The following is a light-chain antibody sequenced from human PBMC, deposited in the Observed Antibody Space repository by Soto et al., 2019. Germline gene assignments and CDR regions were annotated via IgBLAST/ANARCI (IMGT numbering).Light chain of an antibody. J-gene: IGKJ1*01. CDR3: HQYNYWPT. V-gene: IGKV3-15*01. CDR2: GAF. Sequence: EIVMTQSPATLSVSPGERATLSFRSSQSVSSNLAWYQQKPGQAPRLLIYGAFTRATGIPARFRGSGSGTEFTLTISSLQSEDFAVYYCHQYNYWPTFGQGTKVDIK. CDR1: QSVSSN.